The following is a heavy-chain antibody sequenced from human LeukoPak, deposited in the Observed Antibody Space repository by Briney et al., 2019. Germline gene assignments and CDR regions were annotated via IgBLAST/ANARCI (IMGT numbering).Heavy chain of an antibody. Sequence: SETLSLTCAVYGGSFSGYYWSWIRQPPEKGLEWIGEINHSGSTNYNPSLKSRVTISVDTSKNQFSLKLSSVTAADTAVYYCARDTCTNGVCYPFDPWGQGTLVTVSS. CDR1: GGSFSGYY. CDR3: ARDTCTNGVCYPFDP. D-gene: IGHD2-8*01. V-gene: IGHV4-34*01. CDR2: INHSGST. J-gene: IGHJ5*02.